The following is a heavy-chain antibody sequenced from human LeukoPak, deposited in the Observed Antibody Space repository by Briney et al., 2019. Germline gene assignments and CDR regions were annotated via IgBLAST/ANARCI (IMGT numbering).Heavy chain of an antibody. CDR2: ISSSSSTI. CDR1: GFTFSTYS. D-gene: IGHD4-17*01. CDR3: ARVGDNDAFDI. J-gene: IGHJ3*02. V-gene: IGHV3-48*01. Sequence: GGSLRLSCAASGFTFSTYSMNWVRQAPGKGLEWVSYISSSSSTIYYADSVKGRFTISRENSKNTLYLQMGSLRAEDMAVFYCARVGDNDAFDIWGQGTMVTVSS.